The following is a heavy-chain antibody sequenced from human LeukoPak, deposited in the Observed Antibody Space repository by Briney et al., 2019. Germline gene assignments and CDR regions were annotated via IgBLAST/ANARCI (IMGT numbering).Heavy chain of an antibody. CDR1: GGSISSYY. Sequence: KPSETLSLTCTVSGGSISSYYWGWVRQPPGEGPGWVGDIYYSGSTNYNPSLKSRVTISVDTSKNQFSLKLSSVTAADTAVYYCARGSLWFRELLPYHFDYWGQGTLVTVSS. D-gene: IGHD3-10*01. CDR2: IYYSGST. CDR3: ARGSLWFRELLPYHFDY. J-gene: IGHJ4*02. V-gene: IGHV4-59*01.